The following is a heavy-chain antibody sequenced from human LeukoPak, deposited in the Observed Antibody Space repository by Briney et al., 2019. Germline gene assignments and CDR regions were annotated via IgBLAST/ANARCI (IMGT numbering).Heavy chain of an antibody. J-gene: IGHJ3*02. D-gene: IGHD6-13*01. CDR3: ARGYSSSSDDAFDI. CDR2: IYTSGST. V-gene: IGHV4-4*07. Sequence: SETLSLTCTVSGGSISSYYWSWIRQPAGKGLEWIGRIYTSGSTNYNPSLKSRVTMSVDTSKNQFSLKLSSVTAADTAVYYCARGYSSSSDDAFDIWGKGTTVTVSS. CDR1: GGSISSYY.